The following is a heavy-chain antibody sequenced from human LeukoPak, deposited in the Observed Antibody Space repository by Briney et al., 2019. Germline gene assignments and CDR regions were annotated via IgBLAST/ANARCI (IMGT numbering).Heavy chain of an antibody. Sequence: GGSLRLSCAASGFTFSSYAMSWVRQAPGKGLEWVSAIGGSGVGTYYADSVKGRFSISRDNSKNTLYLQMNTLRAEDTAIYYCAKASYGGNSVVGPCDYWGQGTLVTVSS. CDR2: IGGSGVGT. J-gene: IGHJ4*02. D-gene: IGHD2-21*02. V-gene: IGHV3-23*01. CDR3: AKASYGGNSVVGPCDY. CDR1: GFTFSSYA.